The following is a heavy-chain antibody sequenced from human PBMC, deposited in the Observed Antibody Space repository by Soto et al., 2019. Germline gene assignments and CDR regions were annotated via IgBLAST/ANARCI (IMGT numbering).Heavy chain of an antibody. Sequence: EVQLLESGGGLVQPGGSLRLSCAASGFTFSSYAMSWVRQAPGKGLEWVSAISGSGGSTYYADSVKGRFTISRDNSKNTLYRQRNSLRPEDRAVYYCAKGQVAAEPPFDYWGQGTLVTVSS. D-gene: IGHD6-13*01. CDR1: GFTFSSYA. CDR3: AKGQVAAEPPFDY. J-gene: IGHJ4*02. V-gene: IGHV3-23*01. CDR2: ISGSGGST.